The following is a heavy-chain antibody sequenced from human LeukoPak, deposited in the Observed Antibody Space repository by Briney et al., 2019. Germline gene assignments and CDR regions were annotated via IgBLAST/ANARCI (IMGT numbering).Heavy chain of an antibody. V-gene: IGHV3-9*01. CDR3: AKGTHSSSWHWYDP. CDR1: GFTFDDYA. Sequence: GGSLRLSCAASGFTFDDYAMHWVRQAPGKGLEWVSGISWNSGSIGYADSVKGRFTISRDNAKNSLYLQMNSLRAEDTAVYYCAKGTHSSSWHWYDPWGQGTLVTVSS. D-gene: IGHD6-13*01. CDR2: ISWNSGSI. J-gene: IGHJ5*02.